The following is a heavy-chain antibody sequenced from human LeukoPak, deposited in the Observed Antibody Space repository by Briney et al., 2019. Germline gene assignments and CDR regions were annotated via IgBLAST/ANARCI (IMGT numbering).Heavy chain of an antibody. V-gene: IGHV3-53*01. J-gene: IGHJ4*02. CDR1: GLTVSSNY. D-gene: IGHD2/OR15-2a*01. CDR2: IYSGGSS. CDR3: ARASTSFDY. Sequence: GGSLRLSCAASGLTVSSNYMSWVRQAPGKGLEWVSVIYSGGSSYNAESVKGRFTISRDNSKNTLYLQMNSLRAEDTAVYYCARASTSFDYWGQGTLVTVSS.